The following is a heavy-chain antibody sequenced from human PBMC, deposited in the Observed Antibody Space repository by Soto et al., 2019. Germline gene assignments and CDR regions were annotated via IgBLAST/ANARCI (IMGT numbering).Heavy chain of an antibody. CDR3: VKDNNWEDPD. CDR2: ISEDSGTT. CDR1: GFTFSTNG. V-gene: IGHV3-23*01. Sequence: PGGSLRLSCAASGFTFSTNGMTWVRQAPGKGLEWVSIISEDSGTTYYAESVKGRFTVSRDNSKNTLYLQMNSLRAEDTATYYCVKDNNWEDPDWGQGTLVTVSS. J-gene: IGHJ4*02. D-gene: IGHD1-26*01.